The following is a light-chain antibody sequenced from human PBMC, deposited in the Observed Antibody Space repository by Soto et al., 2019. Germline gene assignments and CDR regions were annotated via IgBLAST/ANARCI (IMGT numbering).Light chain of an antibody. CDR3: QQRSNRALYT. V-gene: IGKV3-11*01. CDR1: QSGSSC. J-gene: IGKJ2*01. Sequence: EIVLTQSPATLSLSPGERATLSCRASQSGSSCLAWYQQKPGQAPRLLIYDASNRATGIPARFSGSGSGTDFTLTISSLEPEDFAVYYCQQRSNRALYTFGQGTKLEIK. CDR2: DAS.